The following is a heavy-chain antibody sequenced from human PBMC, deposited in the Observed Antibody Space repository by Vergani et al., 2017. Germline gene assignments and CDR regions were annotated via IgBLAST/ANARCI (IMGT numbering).Heavy chain of an antibody. D-gene: IGHD2-2*01. CDR3: AKDPGYCSSTSCEGGY. CDR2: IIPIFGTA. Sequence: QVQLVQSGAEVKKPGSSVKVSCKASGGTFSSYAISWVRQAPGQGLEWMGRIIPIFGTANYAQKFQGRVTITADESTSTAYMELSSLRSEDTAVYYCAKDPGYCSSTSCEGGYWGQGTLVTVSS. V-gene: IGHV1-69*18. J-gene: IGHJ4*02. CDR1: GGTFSSYA.